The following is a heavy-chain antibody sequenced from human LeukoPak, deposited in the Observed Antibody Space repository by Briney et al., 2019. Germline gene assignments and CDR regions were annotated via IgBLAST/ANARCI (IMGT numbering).Heavy chain of an antibody. D-gene: IGHD3-22*01. Sequence: ASVKVFCKASGYTFTGYYVHWVRQAPGQGLEWMGWINPNSGGTNYAQKFQGRVTMTRDTSISTAYMELSRLRSDDTAVYYCARSDYDSSGYYLGYWGQGTLVTVSS. CDR3: ARSDYDSSGYYLGY. CDR1: GYTFTGYY. V-gene: IGHV1-2*02. J-gene: IGHJ4*02. CDR2: INPNSGGT.